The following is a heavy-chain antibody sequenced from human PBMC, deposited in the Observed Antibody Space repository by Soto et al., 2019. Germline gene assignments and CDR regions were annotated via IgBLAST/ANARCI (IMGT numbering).Heavy chain of an antibody. CDR1: GFTFSSYG. CDR3: ARGFRSYGPLAD. D-gene: IGHD5-18*01. CDR2: IWYDGSNK. J-gene: IGHJ4*02. Sequence: PGGSLRLSCAASGFTFSSYGMHWVRQAPGKGLEWVAVIWYDGSNKYYADSVKGRFTISRDNSKNTLYLQMNSLRAEDTAVYYCARGFRSYGPLADWGQGTLVTVSS. V-gene: IGHV3-33*01.